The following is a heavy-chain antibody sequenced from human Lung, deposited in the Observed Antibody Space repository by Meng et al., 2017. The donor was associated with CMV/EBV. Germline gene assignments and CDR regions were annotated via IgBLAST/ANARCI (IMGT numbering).Heavy chain of an antibody. Sequence: GQLRAPGPQLVQQPESLSLTCPVSGDSITNHNWWAWVRQPPGKGLEWIGEIPHRGSSAYNPSLKSRVSMSIDKSKNQVSLKLTSVTAADTAVYHCLRRSGGSVWGQGTLVTVSS. J-gene: IGHJ1*01. CDR2: IPHRGSS. V-gene: IGHV4-4*03. CDR1: GDSITNHNW. CDR3: LRRSGGSV. D-gene: IGHD3-10*01.